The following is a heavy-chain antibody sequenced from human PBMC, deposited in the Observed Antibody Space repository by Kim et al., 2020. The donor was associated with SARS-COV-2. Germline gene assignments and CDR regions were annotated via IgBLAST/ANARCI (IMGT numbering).Heavy chain of an antibody. Sequence: GGSLRLSCAASGFSVRNYWMHWVRQRPGEGLDWVARLNEDGRTTTLAGSVRGRFTISKDSAKNTLFLHMNTLGAEDTAVYFCSRDTFGSEDRWGQGTLVTVSS. V-gene: IGHV3-74*01. CDR3: SRDTFGSEDR. CDR1: GFSVRNYW. CDR2: LNEDGRTT. J-gene: IGHJ4*02. D-gene: IGHD3-10*01.